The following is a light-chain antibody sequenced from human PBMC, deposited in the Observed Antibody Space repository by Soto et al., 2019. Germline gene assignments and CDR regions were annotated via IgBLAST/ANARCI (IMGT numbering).Light chain of an antibody. J-gene: IGLJ2*01. Sequence: SYELAQPPSVSVAPGQTARIPCGANNIGNKGVHWYQQRPGQAPVLVLYNDNNRPSGIPDRFSGSNSGNTATLTISRVEAGDEADYYCQAWDISRNVIFGGGTK. CDR3: QAWDISRNVI. V-gene: IGLV3-21*02. CDR2: NDN. CDR1: NIGNKG.